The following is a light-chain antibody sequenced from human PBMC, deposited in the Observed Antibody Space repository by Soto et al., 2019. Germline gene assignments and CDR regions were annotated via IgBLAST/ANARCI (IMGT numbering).Light chain of an antibody. CDR2: QVT. CDR3: SSYTGRTNYV. Sequence: QSVLTQPASVSGSPGQSITISCTGTSSDVGIYNYVSWYQQHPGKAPKLMIYQVTNRPSGVSNRFSGSKSGNTASLTISGLQAEEEADYYCSSYTGRTNYVFGTATKV. V-gene: IGLV2-14*01. J-gene: IGLJ1*01. CDR1: SSDVGIYNY.